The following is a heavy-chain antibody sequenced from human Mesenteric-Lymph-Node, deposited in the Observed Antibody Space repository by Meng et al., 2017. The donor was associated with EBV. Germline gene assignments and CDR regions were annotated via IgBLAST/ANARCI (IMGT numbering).Heavy chain of an antibody. V-gene: IGHV1-3*01. D-gene: IGHD6-19*01. J-gene: IGHJ5*02. CDR1: GYTFTSYA. CDR2: INVGKGDT. CDR3: VRDSSGDSRFFDP. Sequence: QVQLLHAGSELMKPGPSVTVSCKASGYTFTSYAMNWVRQAPGQRLEWMGWINVGKGDTKYSQMFQGRVTITRDTSASTAYMELSSLRSEDTAVYYCVRDSSGDSRFFDPWGQGTLVTVSS.